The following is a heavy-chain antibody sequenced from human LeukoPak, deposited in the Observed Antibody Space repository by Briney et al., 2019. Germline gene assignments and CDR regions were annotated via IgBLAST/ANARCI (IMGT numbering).Heavy chain of an antibody. V-gene: IGHV3-23*01. D-gene: IGHD3-22*01. J-gene: IGHJ3*02. Sequence: GGSLRLSCAASGFTFSSYAMSWVRQAPGKGLEWVSGISGSGGSTYYADSVKGRFTISRDNSKNTLYLQMNSLRAEDTAVYYCASSPLGSGYLYAFDIWGQGTMVTVSS. CDR3: ASSPLGSGYLYAFDI. CDR1: GFTFSSYA. CDR2: ISGSGGST.